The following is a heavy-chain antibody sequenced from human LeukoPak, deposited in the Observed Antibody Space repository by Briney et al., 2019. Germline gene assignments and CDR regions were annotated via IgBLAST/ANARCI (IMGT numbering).Heavy chain of an antibody. CDR2: IYYSGST. CDR1: GGSISSSSYY. V-gene: IGHV4-39*07. J-gene: IGHJ4*02. CDR3: ARVAVTRYFDY. Sequence: SETLSLTCTVSGGSISSSSYYWGWIRQPPGKGLEWIGSIYYSGSTYYNPSLKSRVTISVDTSKNQFSLKLSSVTAADTAVYYCARVAVTRYFDYWGQGTLVTVSS. D-gene: IGHD4-23*01.